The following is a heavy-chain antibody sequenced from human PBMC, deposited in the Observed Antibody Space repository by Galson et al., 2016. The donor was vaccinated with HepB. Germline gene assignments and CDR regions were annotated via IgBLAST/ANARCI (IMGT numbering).Heavy chain of an antibody. J-gene: IGHJ3*02. CDR3: ARSSRRRNGFDI. V-gene: IGHV4-31*03. Sequence: TLSLTCTGSGGSISRGGYYWSWIRQHPGKGLEWIGFIHDSGSTYYNPSLKSRVTISVDTSKNQFSRKLTPVTAANTAVYYCARSSRRRNGFDIWGQGTIVTVSS. CDR1: GGSISRGGYY. D-gene: IGHD6-13*01. CDR2: IHDSGST.